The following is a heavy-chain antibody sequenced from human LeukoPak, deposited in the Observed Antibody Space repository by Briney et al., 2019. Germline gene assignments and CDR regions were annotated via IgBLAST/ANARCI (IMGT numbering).Heavy chain of an antibody. D-gene: IGHD2-2*01. J-gene: IGHJ4*02. CDR2: INPNSGGT. CDR1: GGTFSSYA. V-gene: IGHV1-2*02. Sequence: ASVKVSCKASGGTFSSYAISWVRQAPGQGLEWMGWINPNSGGTNYAQKFQGRVTMTRDTSISTAYMELSRLGSDDTAVYYCARGDVVVPAADFDYWGQGTLVTVSS. CDR3: ARGDVVVPAADFDY.